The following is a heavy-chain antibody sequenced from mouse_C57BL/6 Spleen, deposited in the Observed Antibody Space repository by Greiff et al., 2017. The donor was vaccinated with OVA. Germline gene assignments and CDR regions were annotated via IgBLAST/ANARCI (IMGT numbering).Heavy chain of an antibody. CDR2: INPYNGGT. CDR3: ARSVITTVDYAMDY. V-gene: IGHV1-19*01. D-gene: IGHD1-1*01. J-gene: IGHJ4*01. Sequence: VQLQQSGPVLVKPGASVKMSCKASGYTFTDYYMNWVKQSHGKSLEWIGVINPYNGGTSYNQKFKGKATLTVDKSSSTAYMELNSLTSEDSAVYYCARSVITTVDYAMDYWGQGTSVTVSS. CDR1: GYTFTDYY.